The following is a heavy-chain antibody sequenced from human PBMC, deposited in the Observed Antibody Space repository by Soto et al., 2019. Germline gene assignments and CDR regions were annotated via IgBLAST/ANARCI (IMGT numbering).Heavy chain of an antibody. Sequence: VQLVESGGALVKPGGSLRLSCAASGYTFSNGWMSWVRQAPGKGLEWVGRIKSKIDGGTTDYAAPVQGRFTISRDNSKNTLYLQMNSLRAEDTAVYYWAKDRRTTMVREVNAFDIWGQGTMVTVSS. V-gene: IGHV3-15*02. D-gene: IGHD3-10*01. CDR2: IKSKIDGGTT. CDR3: AKDRRTTMVREVNAFDI. J-gene: IGHJ3*02. CDR1: GYTFSNGW.